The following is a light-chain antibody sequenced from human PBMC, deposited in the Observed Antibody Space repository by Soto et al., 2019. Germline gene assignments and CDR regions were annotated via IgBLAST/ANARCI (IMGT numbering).Light chain of an antibody. CDR2: GAS. V-gene: IGKV1-33*01. CDR1: EDIRKY. J-gene: IGKJ2*01. Sequence: DIHMTQSPSSLSASIGDRVTITCQANEDIRKYLNWYQQKPGKAPKLLIYGASNLETGVPPRFSGKASETDFTFIISSLQPEDFASYYCQQYRDLPLTFGQGTMVEMK. CDR3: QQYRDLPLT.